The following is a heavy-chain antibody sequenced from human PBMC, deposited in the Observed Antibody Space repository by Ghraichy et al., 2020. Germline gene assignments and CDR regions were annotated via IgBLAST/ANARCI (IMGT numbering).Heavy chain of an antibody. V-gene: IGHV1-18*04. CDR1: GYTFSNFG. Sequence: ASVKVSCKASGYTFSNFGITWVRQAPGQGLEWMGWISIYDENTNYAQKFQGRVTMTTDTSANTAYMELRGLRYDDTALYYCARVGFVEWLISGKMGGMDVWGQGTTVTVSS. D-gene: IGHD3-3*01. J-gene: IGHJ6*02. CDR2: ISIYDENT. CDR3: ARVGFVEWLISGKMGGMDV.